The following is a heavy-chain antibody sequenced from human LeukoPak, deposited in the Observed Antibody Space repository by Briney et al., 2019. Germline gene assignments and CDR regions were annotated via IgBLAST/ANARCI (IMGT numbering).Heavy chain of an antibody. D-gene: IGHD3-3*01. CDR2: ISYDGSNK. Sequence: GGSLRLSCAASGFTFSSYVMHWVRQAPGKGLEWVAVISYDGSNKYYADSVKGRFTISRDNPKNTLYLQMNSLRAEDTAVYYCAKDIYYDFWSGYSTDYWGQGTLVTVSS. J-gene: IGHJ4*02. CDR3: AKDIYYDFWSGYSTDY. V-gene: IGHV3-30*18. CDR1: GFTFSSYV.